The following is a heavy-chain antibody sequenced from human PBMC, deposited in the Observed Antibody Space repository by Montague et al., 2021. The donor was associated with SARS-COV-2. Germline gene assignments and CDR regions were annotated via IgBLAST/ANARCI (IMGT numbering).Heavy chain of an antibody. Sequence: CAISGDSVSSNIATWNWIRQSPSIGLDWLGVTYYRSKWYNDYAESVKSRITIDPDTSKHQFSLHLNSVTPEDTAVYYCARIPVGSKYYFDFWGQGTLVTVSS. CDR1: GDSVSSNIAT. V-gene: IGHV6-1*01. D-gene: IGHD2-2*01. J-gene: IGHJ4*02. CDR2: TYYRSKWYN. CDR3: ARIPVGSKYYFDF.